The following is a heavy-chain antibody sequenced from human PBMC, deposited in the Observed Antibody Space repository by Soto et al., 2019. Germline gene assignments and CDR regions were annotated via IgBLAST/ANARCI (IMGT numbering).Heavy chain of an antibody. D-gene: IGHD4-17*01. Sequence: GSLRLSCAASGFTFSNYWMHCVRQAPGKGLVWVSRITNDGSSTNYADSVEGRFTISRDNAKNTLYLQMNSLRAEDTAVYYCARPAADYGGLTDYWGQGTLVPVSS. V-gene: IGHV3-74*01. CDR1: GFTFSNYW. CDR3: ARPAADYGGLTDY. CDR2: ITNDGSST. J-gene: IGHJ4*02.